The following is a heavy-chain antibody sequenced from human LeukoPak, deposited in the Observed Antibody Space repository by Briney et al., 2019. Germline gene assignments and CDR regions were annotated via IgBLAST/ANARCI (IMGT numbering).Heavy chain of an antibody. J-gene: IGHJ4*02. CDR2: IYSSGST. D-gene: IGHD2-15*01. V-gene: IGHV4-61*08. Sequence: SETLSLTCTVSGGSISSFYWSWFYWSWIRQPPGKGLEWIGYIYSSGSTNYSPSLKNRVTISVDTSKNQFYLKLSSVTAADTAVYYCARGVVAAPQTFDYWGQGTLVTVSS. CDR1: GGSISS. CDR3: ARGVVAAPQTFDY.